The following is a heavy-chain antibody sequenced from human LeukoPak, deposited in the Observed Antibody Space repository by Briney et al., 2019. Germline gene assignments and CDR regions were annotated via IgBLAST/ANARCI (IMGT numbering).Heavy chain of an antibody. D-gene: IGHD3-22*01. CDR1: GFTFSSYA. V-gene: IGHV3-23*01. J-gene: IGHJ3*02. CDR3: AKRDNNDYYTGLHVFDI. CDR2: ISGSGDRT. Sequence: GGSLRLSCAASGFTFSSYAMTWVRQAPGKGPEWVSGISGSGDRTYYTDSVKGRFTISRDNSKNTLNLQMNSLRAEDTAVYYCAKRDNNDYYTGLHVFDIWGQGTMVTVSS.